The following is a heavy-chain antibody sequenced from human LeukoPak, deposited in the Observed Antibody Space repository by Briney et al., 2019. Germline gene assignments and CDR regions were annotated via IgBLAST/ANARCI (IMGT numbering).Heavy chain of an antibody. V-gene: IGHV1-69*13. D-gene: IGHD1-26*01. CDR3: ARGGVGALYYYYMDV. J-gene: IGHJ6*03. Sequence: GASVKVSCKASGGTFSSYAISWVRQAPGQGLEWMGGIIPIFGTANYAQKFQSRVTITADESTSTAYMELSSLRSEDTAVYYCARGGVGALYYYYMDVWGKGTTVTVSS. CDR1: GGTFSSYA. CDR2: IIPIFGTA.